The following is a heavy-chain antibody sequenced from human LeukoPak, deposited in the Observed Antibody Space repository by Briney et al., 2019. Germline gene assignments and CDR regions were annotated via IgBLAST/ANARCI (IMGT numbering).Heavy chain of an antibody. J-gene: IGHJ4*02. CDR2: INPNSGGT. V-gene: IGHV1-2*02. CDR1: GYTFTGYY. Sequence: GASVKVSCKASGYTFTGYYMNWVRQAPGQGLEWMGWINPNSGGTNYAQKFQGRVTMTRDTSITTAYMELSGLRSDDTAVYYCARASSSWDFDYWGQGTLVTVSS. CDR3: ARASSSWDFDY. D-gene: IGHD6-13*01.